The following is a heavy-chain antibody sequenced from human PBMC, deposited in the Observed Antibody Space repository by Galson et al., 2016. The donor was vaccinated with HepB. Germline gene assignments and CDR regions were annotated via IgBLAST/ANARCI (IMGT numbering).Heavy chain of an antibody. D-gene: IGHD3-10*02. V-gene: IGHV3-30*18. CDR2: DSMDGRRK. J-gene: IGHJ4*02. CDR3: AKRHEFCPPVGCSVDY. Sequence: SLRLSCAGSGFLFRGYDVHWVRQAPGKGLEWVAADSMDGRRKFYSDSVRGRFTISRDNSNNMLFLQMDSLRPDDTAVYYCAKRHEFCPPVGCSVDYWGQGTLVSVSS. CDR1: GFLFRGYD.